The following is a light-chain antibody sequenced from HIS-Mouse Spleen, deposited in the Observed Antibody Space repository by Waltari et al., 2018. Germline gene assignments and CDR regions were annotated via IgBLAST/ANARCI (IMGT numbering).Light chain of an antibody. CDR3: QQYYSTLYT. J-gene: IGKJ2*01. Sequence: DMVLTQSPDSLAVSLGERATINCKSSPSVLYSSNNKNYLAWYQQKPGQPPKLLIYWASTRESGVPDRFSGSGSGTDFTLTISSLQAEDVAVYYCQQYYSTLYTFGQGTKLEIK. V-gene: IGKV4-1*01. CDR1: PSVLYSSNNKNY. CDR2: WAS.